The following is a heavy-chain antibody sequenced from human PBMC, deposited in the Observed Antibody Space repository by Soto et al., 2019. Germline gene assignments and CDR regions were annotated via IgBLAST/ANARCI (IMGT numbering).Heavy chain of an antibody. CDR1: GFTFSNYA. Sequence: EVQLLESGGGLVQPGGSLRLSCAASGFTFSNYAMRWVRQAPGKGLEWVSTISVSGGSTYYADSVKGRFTISRDNSKNTLYLQMNSLRAEDTAVYFCAKDQQSGDYFDYWGQGTLVTVS. CDR3: AKDQQSGDYFDY. CDR2: ISVSGGST. D-gene: IGHD3-10*01. J-gene: IGHJ4*02. V-gene: IGHV3-23*01.